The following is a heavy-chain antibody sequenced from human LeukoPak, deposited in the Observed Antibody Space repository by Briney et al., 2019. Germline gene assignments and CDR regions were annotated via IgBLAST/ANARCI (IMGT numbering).Heavy chain of an antibody. V-gene: IGHV3-74*01. D-gene: IGHD5-18*01. CDR1: GFTFSSYW. J-gene: IGHJ4*02. Sequence: GGSLRLSCAASGFTFSSYWMHWVRQAPGKGLVWVSRINTDGSSSTYADSVKGRFTISRDNAKNTLYLQMNSLRAEDTAVYYCARVAERGYSYGYGLATFDYWGQGTLVTVSS. CDR2: INTDGSSS. CDR3: ARVAERGYSYGYGLATFDY.